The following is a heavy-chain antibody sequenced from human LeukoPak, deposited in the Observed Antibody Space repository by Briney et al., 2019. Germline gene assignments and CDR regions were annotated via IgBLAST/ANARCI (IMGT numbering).Heavy chain of an antibody. D-gene: IGHD4-11*01. CDR2: IKQDGSEK. CDR3: ARDGIDYQPPYMDV. CDR1: GFTFSSYW. Sequence: GGSLRLSCAASGFTFSSYWMSWVRQAPGKGLEWVANIKQDGSEKYYVDSVKGRFTISRDNAKNSLYLQMNSLRAEDTAVYYCARDGIDYQPPYMDVWGKGTTVTVSS. V-gene: IGHV3-7*01. J-gene: IGHJ6*03.